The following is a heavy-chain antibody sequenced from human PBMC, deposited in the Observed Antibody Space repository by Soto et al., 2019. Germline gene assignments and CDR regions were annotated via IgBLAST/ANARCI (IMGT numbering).Heavy chain of an antibody. V-gene: IGHV3-21*01. J-gene: IGHJ3*02. CDR3: AREKIAGAGSWAFDI. Sequence: GGSLRLSCAASGFTFSSYSMNWVRQAPGKGLEWVSSISSSSSYIYYADSVKGRFTISRDNAKNSLYLQMNSLRAEDTAVYYCAREKIAGAGSWAFDIWGQGTMVTVSS. CDR1: GFTFSSYS. CDR2: ISSSSSYI. D-gene: IGHD6-19*01.